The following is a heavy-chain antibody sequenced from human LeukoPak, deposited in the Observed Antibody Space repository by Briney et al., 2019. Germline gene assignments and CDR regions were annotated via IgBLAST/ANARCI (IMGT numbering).Heavy chain of an antibody. CDR3: ARGHYYDSSGHSTTPLDY. CDR1: DGSISIYY. J-gene: IGHJ4*02. CDR2: IYNSGSST. V-gene: IGHV4-59*01. D-gene: IGHD3-22*01. Sequence: SETLSLTCTVSDGSISIYYWNWIRQPPGKGLEWIGYIYNSGSSTIYNPSLKSRVTMSVDTSKNQFSLKLSSVTAADTAVYYCARGHYYDSSGHSTTPLDYWGQGTLVTVSS.